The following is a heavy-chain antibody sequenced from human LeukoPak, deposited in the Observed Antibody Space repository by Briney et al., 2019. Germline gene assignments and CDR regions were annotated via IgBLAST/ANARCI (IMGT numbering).Heavy chain of an antibody. V-gene: IGHV4-59*08. D-gene: IGHD6-19*01. CDR1: GGSISSHY. J-gene: IGHJ2*01. Sequence: PSETLSLTCTVSGGSISSHYWSWIRQPPGKGLEWIGYIYYSGNTNYNPSLKSRLTISVDTSKNQFSLTLNSVTAADTAVYYCARLGIAVPDTYWYFDLWGRGTLVTV. CDR2: IYYSGNT. CDR3: ARLGIAVPDTYWYFDL.